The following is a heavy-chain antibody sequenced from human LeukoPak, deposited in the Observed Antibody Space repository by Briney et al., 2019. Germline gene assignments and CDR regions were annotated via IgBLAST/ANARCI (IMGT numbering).Heavy chain of an antibody. D-gene: IGHD6-13*01. Sequence: GASVKVSCKASGYTFTSYDINWVRQATGQGLEWMGWMNPNSGNTGYAQKFQGRVTMTRNTSISTAYMELSSLRSEDTAVYYCARGVRSEHQLAYWGQGTLVTVSS. V-gene: IGHV1-8*01. CDR1: GYTFTSYD. CDR2: MNPNSGNT. J-gene: IGHJ4*02. CDR3: ARGVRSEHQLAY.